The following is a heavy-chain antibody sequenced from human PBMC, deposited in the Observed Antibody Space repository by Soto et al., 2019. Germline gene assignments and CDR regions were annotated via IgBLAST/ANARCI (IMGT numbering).Heavy chain of an antibody. D-gene: IGHD6-13*01. CDR1: GGSVSSGSYY. J-gene: IGHJ6*02. V-gene: IGHV4-61*01. CDR2: IYYSGST. CDR3: ARDRSLAEVYYYYGMDV. Sequence: LSLTCTVSGGSVSSGSYYWSWIRQPPGKGPEWIGYIYYSGSTNYNPSLKSRVTISVDTSKNQFSLKLSSVTAADTAVYYCARDRSLAEVYYYYGMDVWGQGTTVTVSS.